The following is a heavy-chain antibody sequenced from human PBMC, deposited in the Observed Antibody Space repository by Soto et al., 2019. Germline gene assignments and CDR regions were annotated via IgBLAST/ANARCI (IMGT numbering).Heavy chain of an antibody. CDR1: GVTFSSYG. CDR3: ARDPLGYCTNDRCYTGFDY. J-gene: IGHJ4*02. Sequence: SVKVSCKASGVTFSSYGISWVRQAPGQGLEWMGGIVLMFGTANYAQKFQGRVTITADESTSTAYMELSSLKSEDTAVYYCARDPLGYCTNDRCYTGFDYLGQGTLVT. V-gene: IGHV1-69*13. D-gene: IGHD2-8*01. CDR2: IVLMFGTA.